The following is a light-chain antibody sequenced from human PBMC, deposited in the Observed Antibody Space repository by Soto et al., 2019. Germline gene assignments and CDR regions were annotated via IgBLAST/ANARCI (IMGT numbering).Light chain of an antibody. CDR3: QQGYNTPT. CDR1: QSIRNY. V-gene: IGKV1-39*01. J-gene: IGKJ1*01. CDR2: TSS. Sequence: DIQMTQSPSSLYASVGDRVTITCRASQSIRNYLNWYQQKTGTAPKLLISTSSDLQAGVPSRFSDSGSGTDFTLTITGLQPEDFATYYCQQGYNTPTFGQGTKVEI.